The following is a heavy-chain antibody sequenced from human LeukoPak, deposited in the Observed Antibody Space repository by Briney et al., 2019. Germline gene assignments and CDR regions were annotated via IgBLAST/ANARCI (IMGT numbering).Heavy chain of an antibody. J-gene: IGHJ6*02. CDR3: AKGGPYYGSGPDYYYYYDMDV. Sequence: GGSLRLSCAASGFTFSSYGMHWVRQAPDKGLEWVAVISYDGSNKYYADSVKGRFTISRDNSKNTLYLQMNSLRAEDTAVYYCAKGGPYYGSGPDYYYYYDMDVWGQGTTVTVSS. D-gene: IGHD3-10*01. CDR2: ISYDGSNK. V-gene: IGHV3-30*18. CDR1: GFTFSSYG.